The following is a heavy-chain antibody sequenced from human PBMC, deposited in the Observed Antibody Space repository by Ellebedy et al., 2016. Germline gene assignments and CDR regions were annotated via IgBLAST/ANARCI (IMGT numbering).Heavy chain of an antibody. J-gene: IGHJ3*02. CDR2: IHNSGTT. Sequence: SETLSLXXSVSGGAIKSGAHYCAWFRQHPGTGLEWVGHIHNSGTTHYNPSLKSRTTMSIEPSSNRFSLRLTSVTASDTATYYCARTVITFLMVVVVPDAFDIWGHGTTVTVSS. CDR1: GGAIKSGAHY. D-gene: IGHD2-15*01. CDR3: ARTVITFLMVVVVPDAFDI. V-gene: IGHV4-31*03.